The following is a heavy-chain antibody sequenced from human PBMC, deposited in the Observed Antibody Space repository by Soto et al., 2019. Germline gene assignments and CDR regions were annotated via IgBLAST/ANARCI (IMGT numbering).Heavy chain of an antibody. J-gene: IGHJ4*02. CDR1: GFTFSTYS. D-gene: IGHD2-21*02. V-gene: IGHV3-23*01. CDR3: AKSVGGDTPFFDY. Sequence: GGSLRLSCAASGFTFSTYSISWVRQAPGKGLEWVSVISDGGGITYYADSVKGRFTISRDNSKNTLYLQMNSLSAEDTAVYYCAKSVGGDTPFFDYWGQGTLVTVSS. CDR2: ISDGGGIT.